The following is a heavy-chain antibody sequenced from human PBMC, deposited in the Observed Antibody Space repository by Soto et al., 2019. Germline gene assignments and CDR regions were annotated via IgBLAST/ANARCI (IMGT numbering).Heavy chain of an antibody. V-gene: IGHV4-34*01. D-gene: IGHD5-18*01. CDR2: INHSGST. CDR3: AREYTYGSNFFDC. CDR1: GGSFSGYY. Sequence: SETLSLTCAVYGGSFSGYYWSWIRQPPGKGLEWIGEINHSGSTNYNPSLKSRVTISVDTSKNQFSLKLSSVTAADTAVYYCAREYTYGSNFFDCWGQGALVTVSS. J-gene: IGHJ4*02.